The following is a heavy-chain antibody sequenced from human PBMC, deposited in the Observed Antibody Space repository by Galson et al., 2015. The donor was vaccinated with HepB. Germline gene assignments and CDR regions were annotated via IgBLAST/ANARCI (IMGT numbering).Heavy chain of an antibody. V-gene: IGHV3-23*01. J-gene: IGHJ4*02. CDR2: ITPSGDNT. D-gene: IGHD6-19*01. Sequence: SLRLSCAASGFTFRNYAMSWVRQAPGKGLEWVSAITPSGDNTYSADSVKGRFPNSRDNSKNTLFLQKTGLTADDPAIYYWARVHPEHTSGWYRQALYYFDSWGQGTLVAVSS. CDR1: GFTFRNYA. CDR3: ARVHPEHTSGWYRQALYYFDS.